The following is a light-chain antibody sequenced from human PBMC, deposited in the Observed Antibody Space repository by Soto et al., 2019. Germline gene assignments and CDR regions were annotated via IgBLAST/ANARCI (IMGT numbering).Light chain of an antibody. V-gene: IGKV1-5*01. J-gene: IGKJ5*01. CDR2: DAS. Sequence: DIQMTQSPSTLSASVGDRVTITCRASQNIRSRLAWFQQKPGKAPKLLIYDASSLESGVPQRFSGRGSGKDFTFTISSLQPDDSGTYYCQQFYDLPITFGQGTRLEIK. CDR3: QQFYDLPIT. CDR1: QNIRSR.